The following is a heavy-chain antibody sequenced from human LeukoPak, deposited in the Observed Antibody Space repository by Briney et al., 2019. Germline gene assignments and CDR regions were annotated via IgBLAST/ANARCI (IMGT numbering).Heavy chain of an antibody. CDR1: GFTFSSYA. J-gene: IGHJ5*02. V-gene: IGHV3-23*01. CDR2: ISGSGGST. D-gene: IGHD3-22*01. Sequence: GGSLRLSCAASGFTFSSYAMSWVRQAPGKGLEWVSAISGSGGSTYYADSVKGRFTISRDNSKNTLYLQMNSLRAEDTAVYYCAKETLYYYDSGNWFDPWGQGTLVTVSS. CDR3: AKETLYYYDSGNWFDP.